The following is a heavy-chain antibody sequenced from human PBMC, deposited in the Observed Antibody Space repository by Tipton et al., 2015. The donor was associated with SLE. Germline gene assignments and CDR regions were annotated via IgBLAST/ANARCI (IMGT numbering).Heavy chain of an antibody. D-gene: IGHD3-22*01. Sequence: PGLVKPSETLSLICSVSGGSISDYHWVWIRQPPGKGLEWIGSLYYSGTPYSSPSLQSRLTISADTSENQISLRLRSVTAADTAVYFCGRIPYYYNTGRYSNDVWGQGTTVTVSS. CDR2: LYYSGTP. J-gene: IGHJ6*02. CDR1: GGSISDYH. V-gene: IGHV4-39*01. CDR3: GRIPYYYNTGRYSNDV.